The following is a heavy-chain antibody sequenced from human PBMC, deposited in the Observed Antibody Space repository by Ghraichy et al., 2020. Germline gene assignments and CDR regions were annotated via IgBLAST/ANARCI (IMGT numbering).Heavy chain of an antibody. J-gene: IGHJ6*02. V-gene: IGHV3-33*01. D-gene: IGHD4-11*01. CDR1: GFTFSSYG. CDR2: IWYDGSNK. CDR3: ARDDAYSNYQGYYYGMDV. Sequence: GGSLRLSCAASGFTFSSYGMHWVRQAPGKGLEWVAVIWYDGSNKYYADSVKGRFTISRDNSKNTLYLQMNSLRAEDTAVYYCARDDAYSNYQGYYYGMDVWGQGTTVTVSS.